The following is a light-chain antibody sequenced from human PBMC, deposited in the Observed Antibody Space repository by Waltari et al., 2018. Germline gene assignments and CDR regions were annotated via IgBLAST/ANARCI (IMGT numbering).Light chain of an antibody. J-gene: IGKJ1*01. V-gene: IGKV3-20*01. CDR2: AAS. Sequence: EIVLTQSPGTLSLSPGERATLSCRASQRVSRTLAWYQQKTGQAPSLLIYAASTSAPGIPDRFSGSGSGTDFSLTISRLEPEDFAVYYCQHYVRLPATFGQGTKVEIK. CDR3: QHYVRLPAT. CDR1: QRVSRT.